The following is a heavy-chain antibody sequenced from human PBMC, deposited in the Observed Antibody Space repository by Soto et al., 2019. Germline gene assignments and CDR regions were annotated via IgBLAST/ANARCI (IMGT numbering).Heavy chain of an antibody. D-gene: IGHD3-10*01. V-gene: IGHV3-66*01. CDR2: IYSGGSS. CDR1: GFTVSNSY. CDR3: ARCDGSATYCFFFAY. Sequence: EVQLVESGGGLVQSGGSLTLSCAASGFTVSNSYMSWVRQAPGKGLEWVSAIYSGGSSYYADSVKGRFTISRDNSTXTLYLQMNSLRAEDTAVYFCARCDGSATYCFFFAYWGQGTPVTVSS. J-gene: IGHJ4*02.